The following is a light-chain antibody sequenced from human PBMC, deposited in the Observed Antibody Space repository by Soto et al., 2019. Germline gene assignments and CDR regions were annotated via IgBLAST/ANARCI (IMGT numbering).Light chain of an antibody. CDR1: RSVSSRY. CDR3: HQYGYSPNT. V-gene: IGKV3-20*01. CDR2: GAS. J-gene: IGKJ2*01. Sequence: EIVLTHSPGTLSLSPGERATLSCRASRSVSSRYLAWYQQKAGQAPRLLISGASSRATGIPDRFSGSGSGTDFTLIISRLEPEDFAMYYCHQYGYSPNTFGQGTKLEIK.